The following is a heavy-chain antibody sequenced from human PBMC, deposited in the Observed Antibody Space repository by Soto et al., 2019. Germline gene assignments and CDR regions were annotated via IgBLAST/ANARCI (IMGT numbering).Heavy chain of an antibody. CDR2: IYYSGST. Sequence: SETLSLTCTVSGGSISSGDYYWSWIRQPPGKGLEWIGYIYYSGSTNYNPSLKSRVTISVDTSKNQFSMKLSSVTAADTAVYYCARDNGRENYYDSSGYWYYFDYWGQGTLVTVSS. CDR3: ARDNGRENYYDSSGYWYYFDY. J-gene: IGHJ4*02. V-gene: IGHV4-61*08. D-gene: IGHD3-22*01. CDR1: GGSISSGDYY.